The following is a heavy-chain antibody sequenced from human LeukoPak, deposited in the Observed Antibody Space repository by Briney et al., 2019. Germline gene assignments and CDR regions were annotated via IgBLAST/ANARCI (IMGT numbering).Heavy chain of an antibody. V-gene: IGHV3-21*01. J-gene: IGHJ4*02. CDR1: GFTFSSYS. CDR2: ISSSSSYI. Sequence: GGSLRLSCAASGFTFSSYSMNWVRQAPGKGLEWVSSISSSSSYIYYADSVKGRFTISRDNAKNSLYLQMNSLRAEDTAVYYCARDVRVSPVYCSGGSCYPDWGQGTPVTVSS. CDR3: ARDVRVSPVYCSGGSCYPD. D-gene: IGHD2-15*01.